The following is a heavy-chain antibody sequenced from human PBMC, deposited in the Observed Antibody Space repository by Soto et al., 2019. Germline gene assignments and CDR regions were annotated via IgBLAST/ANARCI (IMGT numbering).Heavy chain of an antibody. CDR1: GFTFNTYP. Sequence: GRSLRLSCLASGFTFNTYPMNWVRLAPGKGLEWVSSISSSTAPLYYADSVQGRFTISRDDAKDSLYLQMDNLRADDTAVYYCARDKNYYGSATPDYWGQGTLVTVSS. CDR2: ISSSTAPL. CDR3: ARDKNYYGSATPDY. D-gene: IGHD3-10*01. J-gene: IGHJ4*02. V-gene: IGHV3-21*01.